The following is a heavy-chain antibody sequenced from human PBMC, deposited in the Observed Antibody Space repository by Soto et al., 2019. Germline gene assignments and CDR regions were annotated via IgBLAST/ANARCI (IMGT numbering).Heavy chain of an antibody. CDR2: IYYSGST. CDR1: GGSISSSSYY. J-gene: IGHJ6*02. CDR3: ARVIAEDPAAGMDYYYYGMDV. D-gene: IGHD6-13*01. V-gene: IGHV4-39*07. Sequence: SETLSLTCTVSGGSISSSSYYWGWIRQPPGKGLEWIGSIYYSGSTNYNPSLKSRVTISVDTSKNQFSLKLSSVTAADTAVYYCARVIAEDPAAGMDYYYYGMDVWGQGTTVTVSS.